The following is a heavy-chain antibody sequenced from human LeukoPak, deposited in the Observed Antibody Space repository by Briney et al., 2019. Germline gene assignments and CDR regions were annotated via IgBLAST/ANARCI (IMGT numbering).Heavy chain of an antibody. D-gene: IGHD6-13*01. Sequence: SETLSLNCTVYAGSISSYYWIWNRKAPGQELEWIVNTNYSGSTNYNPSLNSRVTITEATTNNPFILQLSSVTAADTAVYYCANLSLYSSSWYPYYMDVWGKGTTVTVSS. CDR3: ANLSLYSSSWYPYYMDV. CDR2: TNYSGST. V-gene: IGHV4-59*01. J-gene: IGHJ6*03. CDR1: AGSISSYY.